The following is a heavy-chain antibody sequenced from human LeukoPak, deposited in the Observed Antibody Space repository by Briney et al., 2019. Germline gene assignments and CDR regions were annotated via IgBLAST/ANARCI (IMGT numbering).Heavy chain of an antibody. CDR1: GGSISSGSCY. D-gene: IGHD1-26*01. CDR3: ARQVGATAAFDI. Sequence: SETLSLTCTVSGGSISSGSCYWSWIRQPAGKGLEWIGRIYTSGSTNYNPSLKSRVTISVDTSKNQFSLKLSSVTAADTAVYYCARQVGATAAFDIWGQGTMVTVSS. CDR2: IYTSGST. V-gene: IGHV4-61*02. J-gene: IGHJ3*02.